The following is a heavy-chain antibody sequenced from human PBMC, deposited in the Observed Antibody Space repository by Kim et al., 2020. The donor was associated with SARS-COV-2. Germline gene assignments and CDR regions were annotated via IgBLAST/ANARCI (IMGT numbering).Heavy chain of an antibody. CDR3: ARSWGSNLDALDI. Sequence: YAQGYTRRFVCSLDTSVSTAYLQISSLKAEDTAVYYCARSWGSNLDALDIWGQGTMVTVSS. V-gene: IGHV7-4-1*02. J-gene: IGHJ3*02. D-gene: IGHD3-16*01.